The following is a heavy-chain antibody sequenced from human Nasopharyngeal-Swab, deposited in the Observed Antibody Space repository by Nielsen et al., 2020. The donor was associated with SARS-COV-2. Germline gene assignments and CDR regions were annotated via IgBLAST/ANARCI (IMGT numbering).Heavy chain of an antibody. V-gene: IGHV3-13*01. CDR3: ARMDFIASRDY. D-gene: IGHD6-13*01. Sequence: SLNISCAASGFTFSSYDMHWVRHPTGQGLEWVSAIGTAGDTYYPGSVQGRVTISSENAKDSLYLPLNSLRAEDTAVYYCARMDFIASRDYWGQGTLVTVSS. J-gene: IGHJ4*02. CDR2: IGTAGDT. CDR1: GFTFSSYD.